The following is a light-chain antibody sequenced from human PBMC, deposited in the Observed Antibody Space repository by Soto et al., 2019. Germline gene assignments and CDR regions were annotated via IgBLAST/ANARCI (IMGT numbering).Light chain of an antibody. J-gene: IGKJ1*01. V-gene: IGKV1-8*01. CDR1: QGISSY. Sequence: IQMTQSPSSLSASVGDRVTIACRASQGISSYLAWYQQKPGKAPKLLIYAASTLQSGVPSRFSGSGSGTDFTLTISCLQSEDFATYYCQQYYSYPWTFGQGTKVDVK. CDR3: QQYYSYPWT. CDR2: AAS.